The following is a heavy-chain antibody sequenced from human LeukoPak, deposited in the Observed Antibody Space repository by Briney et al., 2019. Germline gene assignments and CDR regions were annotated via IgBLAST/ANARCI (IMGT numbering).Heavy chain of an antibody. Sequence: PGGSLRLSCAASGFTFSIYAMTWVRQAPGKGLEWVSTISDSGGDTYYADSVKGRFSISRDNSKNTVYLQMNSLGAEDTAVYYCAKVRGSSRSGAFDIWGQGIMVTVSS. V-gene: IGHV3-23*01. CDR3: AKVRGSSRSGAFDI. CDR2: ISDSGGDT. CDR1: GFTFSIYA. J-gene: IGHJ3*02. D-gene: IGHD2-2*01.